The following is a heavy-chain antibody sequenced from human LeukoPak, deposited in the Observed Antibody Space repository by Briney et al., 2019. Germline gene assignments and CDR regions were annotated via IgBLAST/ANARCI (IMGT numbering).Heavy chain of an antibody. CDR2: IYTSGST. Sequence: SETLSLTCTVSGGSISSYYWSWIRQPAGKGLEWIGRIYTSGSTTYNPSLKSRVTMSVDTSKSQFSLNLMSVTAADKAVYYCTRDTGTTGEVKFDPWGQGTLVTVSS. V-gene: IGHV4-4*07. D-gene: IGHD4-17*01. J-gene: IGHJ5*02. CDR3: TRDTGTTGEVKFDP. CDR1: GGSISSYY.